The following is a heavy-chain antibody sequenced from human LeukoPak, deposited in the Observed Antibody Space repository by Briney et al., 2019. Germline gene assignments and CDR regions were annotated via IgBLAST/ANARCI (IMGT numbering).Heavy chain of an antibody. CDR3: ARRVYDILTGHLSWFDP. J-gene: IGHJ5*02. CDR2: IYYSGST. Sequence: SETLSLTCTVSGGSISSGGYYWSWIRQHPGKGLEWIGYIYYSGSTYYNPSLKSRVTISVDMSKNQFSLKLSSVTAADTAVYYCARRVYDILTGHLSWFDPWGQGTLVTVSS. CDR1: GGSISSGGYY. D-gene: IGHD3-9*01. V-gene: IGHV4-31*03.